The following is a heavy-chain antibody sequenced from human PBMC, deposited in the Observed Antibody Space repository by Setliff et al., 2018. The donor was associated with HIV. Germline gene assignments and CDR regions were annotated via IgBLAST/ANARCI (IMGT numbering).Heavy chain of an antibody. CDR2: ISAYNGNT. CDR1: GYTFTSYG. Sequence: ASVKVSCKASGYTFTSYGISWVRQAPGQGLEWMGWISAYNGNTNYAQTLQGRVTMTTDTSTSTAYMELRSLRSDDTAVYYCAREYYDFWSGYSDAFHIWGQGTMGTVS. CDR3: AREYYDFWSGYSDAFHI. D-gene: IGHD3-3*01. J-gene: IGHJ3*02. V-gene: IGHV1-18*01.